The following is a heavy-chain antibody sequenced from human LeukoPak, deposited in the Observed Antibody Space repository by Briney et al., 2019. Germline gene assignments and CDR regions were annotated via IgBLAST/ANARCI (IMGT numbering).Heavy chain of an antibody. J-gene: IGHJ3*02. D-gene: IGHD3-3*01. CDR1: GFTFSTYT. V-gene: IGHV3-21*01. CDR2: ISSNGYYI. CDR3: ARDGLRTERSDTDAFDI. Sequence: GGSLRLSCAASGFTFSTYTINWVRQAPGKWLEWVSSISSNGYYIYYAGSVRGRFTISRDNAKNSLYLQMNSLRAEDTALYYCARDGLRTERSDTDAFDIWGQGTMVTVSS.